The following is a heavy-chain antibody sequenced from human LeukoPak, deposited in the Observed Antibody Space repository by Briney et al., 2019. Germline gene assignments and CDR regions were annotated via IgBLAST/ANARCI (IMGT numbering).Heavy chain of an antibody. V-gene: IGHV4-4*02. Sequence: PSGTLSLTCAVSGGSISSSNWWSWVRQPPGKGLEWIGEIYHSGSTNYNPYLKSRVTISVDKSKNQFSLKLSSVTAADTAVYYCAKNPITMVRGADYWYFDLWGRGTLVTVSS. J-gene: IGHJ2*01. CDR2: IYHSGST. CDR1: GGSISSSNW. D-gene: IGHD3-10*01. CDR3: AKNPITMVRGADYWYFDL.